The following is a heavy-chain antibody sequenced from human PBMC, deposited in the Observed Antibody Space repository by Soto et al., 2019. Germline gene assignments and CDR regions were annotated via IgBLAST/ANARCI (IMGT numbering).Heavy chain of an antibody. V-gene: IGHV3-64D*06. Sequence: GGSLRLSCVAFGFTLSSYWMHWVRQAPGKGLEYVSSISTNGGSTHYADSVKGRFTISRDNSKNTQYLQMSSLRADDTAVYYCVKGEYYYDSSGYYPFDYWGQGTLVTVSS. CDR1: GFTLSSYW. J-gene: IGHJ4*02. CDR2: ISTNGGST. D-gene: IGHD3-22*01. CDR3: VKGEYYYDSSGYYPFDY.